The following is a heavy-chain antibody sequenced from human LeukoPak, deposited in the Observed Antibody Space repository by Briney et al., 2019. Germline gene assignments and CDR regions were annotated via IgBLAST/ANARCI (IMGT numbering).Heavy chain of an antibody. J-gene: IGHJ6*02. V-gene: IGHV4-39*07. CDR1: GGSISSSSYY. Sequence: SETLSLTCTVSGGSISSSSYYWGWIRQPPGKGLEWIGSIYYSGSTYYNPSLKSRVTISVDTSKNQFSLKLSSVTAADTAVYYCARGLYTYYDILTGHHPQRGMDVWGQGTTVTVSS. CDR2: IYYSGST. CDR3: ARGLYTYYDILTGHHPQRGMDV. D-gene: IGHD3-9*01.